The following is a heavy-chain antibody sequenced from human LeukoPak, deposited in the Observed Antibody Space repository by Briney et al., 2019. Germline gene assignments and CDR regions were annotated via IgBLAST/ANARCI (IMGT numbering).Heavy chain of an antibody. D-gene: IGHD7-27*01. V-gene: IGHV4-34*01. Sequence: ETLSLTCAFYGASFSGYYWRWIRPPPGKGLEWIGEINHSGITTYNPSLKSRVTISVDTSKNQFSLKVTSVTAADTAVYYCARAANWGSKGYYWYFDLWGRGTLVTVSS. J-gene: IGHJ2*01. CDR1: GASFSGYY. CDR3: ARAANWGSKGYYWYFDL. CDR2: INHSGIT.